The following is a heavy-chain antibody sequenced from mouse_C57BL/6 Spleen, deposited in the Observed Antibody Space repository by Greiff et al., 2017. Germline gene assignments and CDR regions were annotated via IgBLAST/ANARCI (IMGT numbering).Heavy chain of an antibody. Sequence: VQLKQSGAELVRPGASVKLSCTASGFNIKDYYMHWVKQRPEQGLEWIGRIDPEDGDTEYAPKFQGKATMTADTSSNTAYLQLSSLTSEDTAVYYCTAYYYGSSYRYFDVWGTGTTVTVSS. D-gene: IGHD1-1*01. CDR2: IDPEDGDT. CDR3: TAYYYGSSYRYFDV. CDR1: GFNIKDYY. V-gene: IGHV14-1*01. J-gene: IGHJ1*03.